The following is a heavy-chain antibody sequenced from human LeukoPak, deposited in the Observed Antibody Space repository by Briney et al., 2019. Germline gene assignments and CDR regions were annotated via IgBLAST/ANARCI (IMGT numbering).Heavy chain of an antibody. J-gene: IGHJ4*02. CDR2: MNGDGATT. CDR3: ARAGYYRFDY. Sequence: GGSLRLSCAASGFTFSTSWIHWVRQAPGKGLVWVSRMNGDGATTNYADSVKGRFTPSRDTTKNTLYLQMNSLRDEDTAVYYCARAGYYRFDYWGQGILVTVSS. CDR1: GFTFSTSW. V-gene: IGHV3-74*01. D-gene: IGHD2/OR15-2a*01.